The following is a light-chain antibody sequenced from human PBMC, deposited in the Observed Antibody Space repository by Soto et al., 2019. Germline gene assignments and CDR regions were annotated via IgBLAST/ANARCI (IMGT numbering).Light chain of an antibody. Sequence: QSALTQSPSASGSPGQSVTISCTGTSSDVGNYKYVSWYQQHPGKAPKLMIYEVSKRPSGVPDRFSASNSGNTASLTVSGLQVEDEADYYCSSYAGSNLWVFGGGTKLTVL. CDR3: SSYAGSNLWV. J-gene: IGLJ3*02. CDR1: SSDVGNYKY. V-gene: IGLV2-8*01. CDR2: EVS.